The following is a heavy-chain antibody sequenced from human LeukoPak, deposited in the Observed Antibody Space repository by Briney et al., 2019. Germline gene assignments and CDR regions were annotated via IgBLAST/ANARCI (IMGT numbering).Heavy chain of an antibody. CDR1: GGSFSGYY. J-gene: IGHJ4*02. CDR2: INHSGST. CDR3: ARVVRGYSYGYLYYFDY. Sequence: PSETLSLTCAVYGGSFSGYYWSWIRQPPGKGLEWIGEINHSGSTNYNPSLKSRVTISVGTSKNQFSLKLSSVTAADTAVYYCARVVRGYSYGYLYYFDYWGQGTLVTVSP. D-gene: IGHD5-18*01. V-gene: IGHV4-34*01.